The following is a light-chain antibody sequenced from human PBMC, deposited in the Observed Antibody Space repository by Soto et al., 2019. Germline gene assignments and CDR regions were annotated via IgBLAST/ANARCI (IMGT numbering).Light chain of an antibody. J-gene: IGLJ1*01. V-gene: IGLV1-40*01. CDR1: SSNIGPTYD. CDR2: ANT. Sequence: QAVVTQPPSVSGAPGQRVTISCTGSSSNIGPTYDVHWYQQLPGTAPKLLIYANTNRPSGVPDRFSGSKSGTSASLAITGLQAEDEAGYFCQSYDSSLSGYVFGTGTKLTVL. CDR3: QSYDSSLSGYV.